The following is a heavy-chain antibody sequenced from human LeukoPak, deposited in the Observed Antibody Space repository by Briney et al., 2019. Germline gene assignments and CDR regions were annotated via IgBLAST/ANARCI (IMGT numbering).Heavy chain of an antibody. CDR1: GFTFSSNY. CDR2: IYSGGST. CDR3: ARDFDYYYYGMDV. V-gene: IGHV3-66*01. Sequence: GGSLRLSCAASGFTFSSNYMSWVRQAPGKGLEWVSVIYSGGSTYYADSVKGRFTISRDNSKNTLYLQMNSLRAEDTAVYYCARDFDYYYYGMDVWGQGTTVTVSS. J-gene: IGHJ6*02.